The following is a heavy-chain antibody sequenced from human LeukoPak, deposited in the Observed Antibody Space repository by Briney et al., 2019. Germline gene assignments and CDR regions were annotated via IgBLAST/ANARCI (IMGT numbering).Heavy chain of an antibody. D-gene: IGHD6-13*01. CDR1: GYTFTGYY. J-gene: IGHJ6*03. CDR2: INPNSGGT. V-gene: IGHV1-2*02. CDR3: AHENRIAAAANYYYMDV. Sequence: ASVKVSCKASGYTFTGYYMHWVRQAPGQGLEWMGWINPNSGGTNYAQKFQGRVTMTRDTSMSTAYMELSRLRSDDTAVYYCAHENRIAAAANYYYMDVWGKGTTVTVSS.